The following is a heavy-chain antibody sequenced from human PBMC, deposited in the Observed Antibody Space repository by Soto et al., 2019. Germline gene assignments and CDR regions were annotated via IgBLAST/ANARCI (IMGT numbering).Heavy chain of an antibody. CDR3: VYPISDYIWGSYRYTGSYFDY. V-gene: IGHV2-5*02. CDR1: GFSLSTSGVG. CDR2: IYWDDDK. J-gene: IGHJ4*02. Sequence: GSGPTLVNPTQTLTLTCTFSGFSLSTSGVGVGWIRQPPGKALEWLALIYWDDDKRYSPSLKSRLTITKDTSKNQVVLTMTNMDPLDTATYYCVYPISDYIWGSYRYTGSYFDYWGQGTLVTVSS. D-gene: IGHD3-16*02.